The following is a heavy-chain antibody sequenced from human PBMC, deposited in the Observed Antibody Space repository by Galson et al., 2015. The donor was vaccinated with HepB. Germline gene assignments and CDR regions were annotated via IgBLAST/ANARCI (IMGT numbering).Heavy chain of an antibody. CDR2: ISSSSSYT. D-gene: IGHD2-2*02. Sequence: SLRLSCAASGFTFSDYYMSWLRQAPGKGLEWVSYISSSSSYTNYADSVKGRFTISRDNAKNSLYLQMNSLRAEDTAVYYCARDRREYCSSTSCYTDYYYYMDVWGKGTTVTVSS. V-gene: IGHV3-11*06. CDR1: GFTFSDYY. J-gene: IGHJ6*03. CDR3: ARDRREYCSSTSCYTDYYYYMDV.